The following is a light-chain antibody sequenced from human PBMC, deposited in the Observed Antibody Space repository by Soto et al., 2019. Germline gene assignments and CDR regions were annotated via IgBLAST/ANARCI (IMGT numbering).Light chain of an antibody. Sequence: EIVLTQSPATLSLSPGERATLSCRASQSVSSYLACYQQKPGQAPRLLIYDASNRAAGIPARFSGSGSGTDFTLTISSLEAEYVAVYYCQQRSNCQGFGEGTKVEIK. CDR2: DAS. CDR3: QQRSNCQG. V-gene: IGKV3-11*01. J-gene: IGKJ4*02. CDR1: QSVSSY.